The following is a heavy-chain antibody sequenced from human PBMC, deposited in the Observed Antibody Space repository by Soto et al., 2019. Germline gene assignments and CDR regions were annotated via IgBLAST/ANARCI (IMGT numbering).Heavy chain of an antibody. CDR3: AKDGSMSSGYDRPQVSYYYYDIDV. J-gene: IGHJ6*02. CDR2: ISYDGSNK. CDR1: GCTFSSYG. D-gene: IGHD5-12*01. Sequence: GGSLRLSCAASGCTFSSYGMHWVRQAPGKGLEWVAVISYDGSNKYYADSVKGRFTISRDNSKNTLYLQMNSLRAEDTAVYYCAKDGSMSSGYDRPQVSYYYYDIDVWGQGTTVTVSS. V-gene: IGHV3-30*18.